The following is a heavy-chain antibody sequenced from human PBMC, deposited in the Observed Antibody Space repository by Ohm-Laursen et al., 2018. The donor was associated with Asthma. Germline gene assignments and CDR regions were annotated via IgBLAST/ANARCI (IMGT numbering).Heavy chain of an antibody. D-gene: IGHD6-13*01. CDR2: GGSYYDGGLK. J-gene: IGHJ6*02. Sequence: SLRLSCSASGFTFRSYAMHWVRQAPGKGLEWVAVGGSYYDGGLKYYADSVNGRFTVSRDDSKNTLYLQMNSLRAEDTAVYYCARTFEQQLGYYYYGMDVWGQGTTVTVSS. CDR1: GFTFRSYA. V-gene: IGHV3-30-3*01. CDR3: ARTFEQQLGYYYYGMDV.